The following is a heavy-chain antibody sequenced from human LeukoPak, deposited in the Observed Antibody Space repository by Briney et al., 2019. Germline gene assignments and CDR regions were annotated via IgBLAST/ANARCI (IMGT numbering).Heavy chain of an antibody. J-gene: IGHJ6*02. CDR2: IIPIFGTA. V-gene: IGHV1-69*13. D-gene: IGHD3-16*01. Sequence: ASVKVSCKASGYTFTSYYMHWVRQAPGQGLEWMGGIIPIFGTANYAQKFQGRVTITADEPTSTAYMELSSLRSEDTAVYYCVTDRFSLDYYYYGMDVWGQGTTVTVSS. CDR3: VTDRFSLDYYYYGMDV. CDR1: GYTFTSYY.